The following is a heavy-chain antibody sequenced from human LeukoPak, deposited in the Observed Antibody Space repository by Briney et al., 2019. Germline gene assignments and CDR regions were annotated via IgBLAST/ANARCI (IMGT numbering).Heavy chain of an antibody. D-gene: IGHD3-22*01. Sequence: KAGGSLRLSCAASGFTFSSYSMNWVRQAPGKGLEWASSISSSSSYIYYADSVKGRFTISRDNAKNSLYLQMNSLRAVDTAVYFCARNGGRMVYYDSSGYSDHWGQGTLVTVSS. CDR1: GFTFSSYS. V-gene: IGHV3-21*01. J-gene: IGHJ4*02. CDR2: ISSSSSYI. CDR3: ARNGGRMVYYDSSGYSDH.